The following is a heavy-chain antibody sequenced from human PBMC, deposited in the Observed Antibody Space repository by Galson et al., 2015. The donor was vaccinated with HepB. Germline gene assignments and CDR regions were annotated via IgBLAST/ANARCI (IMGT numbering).Heavy chain of an antibody. CDR2: INPSGAST. CDR3: ASSGTNGPPVDY. D-gene: IGHD1-26*01. CDR1: GYTFTTYY. Sequence: SVKVSCKASGYTFTTYYIHWVRQAPGQGLEWMGIINPSGASTSYAQKFQGRVTMTRDTSTSTVYLEVSSLRSEDTAVYCCASSGTNGPPVDYWGQGTLVTVSS. J-gene: IGHJ4*02. V-gene: IGHV1-46*03.